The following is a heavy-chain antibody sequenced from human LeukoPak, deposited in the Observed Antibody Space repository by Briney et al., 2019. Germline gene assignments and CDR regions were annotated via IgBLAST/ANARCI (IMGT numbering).Heavy chain of an antibody. Sequence: GGSLRLSCAASGFSVSSNFMSWVRQAPGKGLEWVSVIYSGGSTYYADSVKGRFTISRHNSKNTLYLQMNSLRAEDTAVYYCARGPTYYYDSSGYYYDDYWGQGTLVTVSS. CDR1: GFSVSSNF. CDR2: IYSGGST. CDR3: ARGPTYYYDSSGYYYDDY. D-gene: IGHD3-22*01. J-gene: IGHJ4*02. V-gene: IGHV3-53*01.